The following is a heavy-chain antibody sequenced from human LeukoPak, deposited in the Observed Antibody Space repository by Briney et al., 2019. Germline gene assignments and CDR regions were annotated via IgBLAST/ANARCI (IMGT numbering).Heavy chain of an antibody. J-gene: IGHJ4*02. V-gene: IGHV3-23*01. CDR1: GSTFSSYA. CDR2: ISGSGGST. D-gene: IGHD6-13*01. CDR3: YSASTINIAEHDY. Sequence: GGSLRLSCAASGSTFSSYAMSWVRQAPGKGLEWVSAISGSGGSTYYADSVKGRFTISRDNSKNTLYLQMNSLRAEDTAVYYCYSASTINIAEHDYWGQGTLVTVSS.